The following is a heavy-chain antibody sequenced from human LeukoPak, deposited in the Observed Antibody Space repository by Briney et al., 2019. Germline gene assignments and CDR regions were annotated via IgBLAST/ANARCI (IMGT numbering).Heavy chain of an antibody. J-gene: IGHJ3*01. D-gene: IGHD6-25*01. CDR3: ARRSAAKGAFDF. V-gene: IGHV3-21*01. Sequence: GGSLRLSCAASGFTFSSYSMNWVRQAPGKGLEWVSSISSSSSYIYYADSVKGRFTISRDNAKNSLYLQMNSLRAEDTAVYYCARRSAAKGAFDFWGQGTMVTVSS. CDR2: ISSSSSYI. CDR1: GFTFSSYS.